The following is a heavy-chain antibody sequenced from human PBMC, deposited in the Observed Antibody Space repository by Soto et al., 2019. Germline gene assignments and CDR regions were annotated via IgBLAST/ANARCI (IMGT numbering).Heavy chain of an antibody. J-gene: IGHJ3*02. V-gene: IGHV1-18*01. CDR3: ARDRSSSWPDAFDI. D-gene: IGHD2-2*01. CDR2: ISAYNGNT. CDR1: GYTFTSYG. Sequence: ASVKVSCKASGYTFTSYGISWVRQAPGQGLEWMGWISAYNGNTNYAQKLQGRVTMTTDTSTSTAYMELRSLRSDDTAVYYCARDRSSSWPDAFDIWGQGTMVTVSS.